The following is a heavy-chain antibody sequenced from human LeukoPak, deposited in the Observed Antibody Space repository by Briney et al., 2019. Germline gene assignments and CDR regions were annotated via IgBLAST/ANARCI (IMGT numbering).Heavy chain of an antibody. J-gene: IGHJ6*02. CDR1: GFTFSSYG. CDR3: AKDLDYYDSSGGYYGMDV. Sequence: GGSLRLSCAASGFTFSSYGMHWVRQAPGKGLEWVAVISYDGSNKYYADSVKGRFTISRDNSKNTLYLQVNSLRAEDTAVYYCAKDLDYYDSSGGYYGMDVWGQGTTVTVSS. CDR2: ISYDGSNK. D-gene: IGHD3-22*01. V-gene: IGHV3-30*18.